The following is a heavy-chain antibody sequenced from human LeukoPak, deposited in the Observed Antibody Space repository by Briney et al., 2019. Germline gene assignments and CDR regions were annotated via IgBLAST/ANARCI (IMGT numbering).Heavy chain of an antibody. Sequence: PGGSQRLSCAASGFTFINFAMHWVRQSPGKALEWVWIISSCGFLRYYADSVKGRFTISRDNSKNTLYLQLHSLRPEDTAVYFCATDSTYYYDSGSSGPHYFDNWGQGTLVTVSS. CDR1: GFTFINFA. CDR2: ISSCGFLR. D-gene: IGHD3-10*01. V-gene: IGHV3-30*01. J-gene: IGHJ4*02. CDR3: ATDSTYYYDSGSSGPHYFDN.